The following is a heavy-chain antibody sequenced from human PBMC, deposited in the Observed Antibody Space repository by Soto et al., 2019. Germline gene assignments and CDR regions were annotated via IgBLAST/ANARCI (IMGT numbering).Heavy chain of an antibody. CDR1: GYTFNSYG. Sequence: GASVKVSCKPSGYTFNSYGISWVRQAPGQGLEWMGWISTYNGNTNYAQKLQGRVTMTTDTSTSTAYMELRSLRSDDTAVYYCARLPGEAGYSSGWLSAYYYYYGMDVWGQGTTVTVS. D-gene: IGHD6-19*01. CDR2: ISTYNGNT. CDR3: ARLPGEAGYSSGWLSAYYYYYGMDV. J-gene: IGHJ6*02. V-gene: IGHV1-18*01.